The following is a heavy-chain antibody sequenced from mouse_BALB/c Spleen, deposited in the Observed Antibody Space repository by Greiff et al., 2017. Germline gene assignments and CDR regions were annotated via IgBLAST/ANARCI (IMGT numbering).Heavy chain of an antibody. J-gene: IGHJ2*01. Sequence: EVKLQESGAELVKPGASVKLSCTASGFNIKDTYMHWVKQRPEQGLEWIGRIDPANGNTKYDPKFQGKATITADTSSNTAYLQLSSLTSEDTAVYYCARLGRGDYWGQGTTLTVAS. CDR2: IDPANGNT. CDR3: ARLGRGDY. D-gene: IGHD4-1*01. V-gene: IGHV14-3*02. CDR1: GFNIKDTY.